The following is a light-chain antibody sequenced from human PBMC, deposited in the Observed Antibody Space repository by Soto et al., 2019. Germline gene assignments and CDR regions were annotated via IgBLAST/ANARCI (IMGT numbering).Light chain of an antibody. Sequence: EVVLTQSPGTLSLSPGERNTLSCRASQSLTNIYLAWYQQKPGQAPRLLIYDISTRATGIPDRFSGSGSGTDFTLTIIRLEPEDFAVYYCQQYVYSPRTFGQGTKVDIK. V-gene: IGKV3-20*01. CDR1: QSLTNIY. CDR2: DIS. J-gene: IGKJ1*01. CDR3: QQYVYSPRT.